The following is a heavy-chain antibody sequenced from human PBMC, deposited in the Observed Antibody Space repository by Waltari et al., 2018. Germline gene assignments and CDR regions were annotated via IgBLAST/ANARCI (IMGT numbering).Heavy chain of an antibody. CDR1: GGSFSGYY. Sequence: QVQLQQWGAGLLKPSETLSLTCAVYGGSFSGYYWSWIRQPPGKGLEWIGESNRSGSTHSHTSLKSRVTISADTPINQFSLKLTSVDAADTAVDYCASGPPRRRGWAGWGQGTMVTVSS. CDR3: ASGPPRRRGWAG. CDR2: SNRSGST. V-gene: IGHV4-34*01. J-gene: IGHJ3*01. D-gene: IGHD6-19*01.